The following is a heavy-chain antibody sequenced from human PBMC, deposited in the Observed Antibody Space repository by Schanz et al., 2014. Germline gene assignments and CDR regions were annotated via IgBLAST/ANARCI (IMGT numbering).Heavy chain of an antibody. CDR2: IKHDGSVK. V-gene: IGHV3-7*01. D-gene: IGHD5-18*01. CDR3: AKDAENTAMITDYFDY. Sequence: EVQLVESGGGLVQPGGSLRLSCTASGFTFSDHWMSWVRQAPGKGPEWVANIKHDGSVKDYVDSVEGRFTISRDNSKNTLYLQMNSLRPEDTAVYYCAKDAENTAMITDYFDYWGQGTLVTVSS. CDR1: GFTFSDHW. J-gene: IGHJ4*02.